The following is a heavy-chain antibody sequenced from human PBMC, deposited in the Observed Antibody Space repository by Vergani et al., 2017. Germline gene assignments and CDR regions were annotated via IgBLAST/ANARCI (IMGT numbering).Heavy chain of an antibody. V-gene: IGHV3-11*04. CDR3: ASGSSGFFTLTSPKWFDH. CDR2: ISNSGNTI. Sequence: QGQLVESGGGLVKPGGSLRLSRAASRFDFSDYYMSWIRQAPGKGLEWIPYISNSGNTINYADSVKGRFIVSRDNAKKSLYLQMNSLRVEDTAVYYCASGSSGFFTLTSPKWFDHGGQGTLVTVS. J-gene: IGHJ5*02. D-gene: IGHD3-3*01. CDR1: RFDFSDYY.